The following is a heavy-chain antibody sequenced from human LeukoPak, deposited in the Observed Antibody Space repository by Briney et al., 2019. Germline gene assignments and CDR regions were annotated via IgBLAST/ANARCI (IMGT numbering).Heavy chain of an antibody. Sequence: SETLSLTCTVSGGSISSYYWSWIRQPPGKGLEWIGYIYYSGSTNYNPSLKSRVTISVDTSKNQFSLKLSSVTAADTAVYYCARHKAGYGITPDVFDIWGQGTMVTVSS. D-gene: IGHD6-13*01. CDR1: GGSISSYY. V-gene: IGHV4-59*08. J-gene: IGHJ3*02. CDR3: ARHKAGYGITPDVFDI. CDR2: IYYSGST.